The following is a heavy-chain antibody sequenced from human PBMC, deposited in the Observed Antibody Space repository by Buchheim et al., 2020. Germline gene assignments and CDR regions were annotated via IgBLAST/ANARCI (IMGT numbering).Heavy chain of an antibody. CDR2: ISYDGSNK. V-gene: IGHV3-30*01. D-gene: IGHD6-19*01. CDR3: ARGASGGWYFDY. Sequence: QVQLVESGGGVVQPDKSLRLSCAASGFTFTSHAMHWVRQAPGKGLEWVAVISYDGSNKHFADSVKGRFTISRDNSKNTLYFQMNSLRGEDTAVYYCARGASGGWYFDYWGLGTL. J-gene: IGHJ4*02. CDR1: GFTFTSHA.